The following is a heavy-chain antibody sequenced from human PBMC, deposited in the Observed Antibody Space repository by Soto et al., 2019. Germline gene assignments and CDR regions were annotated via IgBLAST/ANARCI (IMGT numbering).Heavy chain of an antibody. CDR2: IKQDGSEK. D-gene: IGHD6-13*01. V-gene: IGHV3-7*03. CDR1: GFTFSSYW. CDR3: ARRGYSSSWYYYYYGMDV. J-gene: IGHJ6*02. Sequence: EVQLVESGGGLVQPGGSLRLSCAVSGFTFSSYWMSWVRQAPGKGLEWVANIKQDGSEKYYVDSVKGRFTISRDNAKNSLYLQMNSLRAEDTAVYYCARRGYSSSWYYYYYGMDVWDQGTAVTVSS.